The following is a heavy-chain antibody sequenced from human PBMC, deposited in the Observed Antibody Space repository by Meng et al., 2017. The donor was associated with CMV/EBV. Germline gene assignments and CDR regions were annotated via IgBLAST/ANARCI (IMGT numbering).Heavy chain of an antibody. V-gene: IGHV3-30*04. Sequence: GESLKISCAASGFTLSSYAMHWVRQAPGKGLEWVAVISYDGSNKYYADSVKGRFTISRDNSKNTLYLQMNSLRAEDTAVYYCAREPTEHIVVVIAILTYGMDVWGQGTAVTVSS. J-gene: IGHJ6*02. D-gene: IGHD2-21*01. CDR1: GFTLSSYA. CDR2: ISYDGSNK. CDR3: AREPTEHIVVVIAILTYGMDV.